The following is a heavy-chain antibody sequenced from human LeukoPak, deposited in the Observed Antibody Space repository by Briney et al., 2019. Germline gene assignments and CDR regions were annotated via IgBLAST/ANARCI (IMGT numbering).Heavy chain of an antibody. D-gene: IGHD1-1*01. Sequence: SETLSLTCTVSGASVSSGSYYWTWIRQPPGKGLEWIGYIFYSGSTNYNPSLESRVTISLDTSKNQFSLKLTSVTAADTAVYYCARDPGVTTGTYYFDSWGQGSLVTVSS. CDR3: ARDPGVTTGTYYFDS. CDR1: GASVSSGSYY. V-gene: IGHV4-61*01. CDR2: IFYSGST. J-gene: IGHJ4*02.